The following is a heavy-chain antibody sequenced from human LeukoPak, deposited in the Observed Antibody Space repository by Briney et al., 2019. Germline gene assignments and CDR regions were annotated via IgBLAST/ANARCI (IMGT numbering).Heavy chain of an antibody. CDR2: IYHSGST. D-gene: IGHD3-22*01. Sequence: SETLSLTCTVSGYSITSGYYWGWIRQPPGKGLEWIGSIYHSGSTNYNPSLKSRVTISVDTSKNQFSLNLSSVTAADTAVYYCARGSRYYYDSSGYLFDYWGQGTLVTVSS. V-gene: IGHV4-38-2*02. CDR1: GYSITSGYY. J-gene: IGHJ4*02. CDR3: ARGSRYYYDSSGYLFDY.